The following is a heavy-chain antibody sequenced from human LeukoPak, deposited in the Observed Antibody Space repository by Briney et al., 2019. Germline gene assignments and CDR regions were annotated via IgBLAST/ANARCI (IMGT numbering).Heavy chain of an antibody. CDR2: ISSSSSTI. Sequence: PGGSLRLSCAASGFTFSSYSMNWVRQAPGKGLKWVSYISSSSSTIYYADSVKGRFTISRDNAKNSLYLQMNSLRAEDTAVYYCASIGVYYDSSGYAGVWGQGTLVTVSS. D-gene: IGHD3-22*01. J-gene: IGHJ4*02. CDR3: ASIGVYYDSSGYAGV. V-gene: IGHV3-48*01. CDR1: GFTFSSYS.